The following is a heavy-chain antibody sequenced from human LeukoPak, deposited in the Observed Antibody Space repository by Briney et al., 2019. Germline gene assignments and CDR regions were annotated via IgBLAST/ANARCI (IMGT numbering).Heavy chain of an antibody. J-gene: IGHJ6*03. V-gene: IGHV1-2*02. D-gene: IGHD1-26*01. Sequence: TSVKVSCKASGYTFTGYYMHWVRQAPGQGLEWTGWINPNSGGTNYAQKFQGRVTMTRDTSISTAYMELSRLRSDDTAVYYCARDPRWEYYYYYMDVWGKGTTVTVSS. CDR1: GYTFTGYY. CDR2: INPNSGGT. CDR3: ARDPRWEYYYYYMDV.